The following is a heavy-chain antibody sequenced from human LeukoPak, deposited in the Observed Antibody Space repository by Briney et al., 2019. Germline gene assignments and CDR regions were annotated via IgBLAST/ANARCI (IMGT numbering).Heavy chain of an antibody. V-gene: IGHV3-23*01. J-gene: IGHJ4*02. CDR3: ATERNWVFDY. D-gene: IGHD7-27*01. CDR2: ITGSGGST. CDR1: GFTVSSNY. Sequence: GGSLRLSCAASGFTVSSNYMSWVRQAPGKGLEWVSAITGSGGSTYYADSVKGRFTISRDNSKNTLYVQMNSLRAEDTAVYYCATERNWVFDYWGQGTLVTVSS.